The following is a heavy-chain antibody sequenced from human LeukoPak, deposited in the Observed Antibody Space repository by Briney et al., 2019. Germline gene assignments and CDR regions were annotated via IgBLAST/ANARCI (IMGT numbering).Heavy chain of an antibody. V-gene: IGHV3-21*01. Sequence: GGSLRLSCAASGFTFSSYSMNWVRQAPGKGLEWVSLISTSSSYIYYADSVKGRFTISRDNAKNSLYLQMNTLRAEDTAVYYCARDPWGSRGYLQHWGQGTLVTVSS. CDR2: ISTSSSYI. CDR1: GFTFSSYS. D-gene: IGHD6-19*01. CDR3: ARDPWGSRGYLQH. J-gene: IGHJ1*01.